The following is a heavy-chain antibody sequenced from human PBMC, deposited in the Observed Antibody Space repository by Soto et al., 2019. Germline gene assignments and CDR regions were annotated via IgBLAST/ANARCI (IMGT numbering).Heavy chain of an antibody. J-gene: IGHJ6*02. CDR3: ASDKVFAGDYYYCGLDV. D-gene: IGHD1-1*01. CDR2: ISYDGSRK. Sequence: QVQLVESGGGVVQPGRSLRLSCAASGFTFSTYAEHWVRQAPGKGLEWVAVISYDGSRKYDADSVKGRFTISRDNSKNTLYLQMNRLRAEATAVYYCASDKVFAGDYYYCGLDVWGQGTTVTVSS. CDR1: GFTFSTYA. V-gene: IGHV3-30-3*01.